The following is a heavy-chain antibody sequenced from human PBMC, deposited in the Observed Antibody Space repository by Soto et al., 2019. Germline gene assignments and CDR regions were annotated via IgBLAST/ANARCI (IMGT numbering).Heavy chain of an antibody. J-gene: IGHJ6*02. Sequence: SETLSLTCTVSGGSISSYYWSWIRQPPGKGLEWIGYIYYSGSTNYNPSLKSRVTISVDTSKNQFSLKLSSVTAADTAVYYCASTNGARLWWGIDVWGQGTTVTVSS. CDR3: ASTNGARLWWGIDV. CDR1: GGSISSYY. D-gene: IGHD2-8*01. V-gene: IGHV4-59*01. CDR2: IYYSGST.